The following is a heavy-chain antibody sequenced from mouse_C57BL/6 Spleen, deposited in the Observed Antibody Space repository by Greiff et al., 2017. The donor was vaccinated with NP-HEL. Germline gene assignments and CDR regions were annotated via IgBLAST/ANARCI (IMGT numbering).Heavy chain of an antibody. D-gene: IGHD1-1*01. CDR1: GFTFSSYA. CDR3: ARDPLLDY. V-gene: IGHV5-4*01. CDR2: ISDGGSYT. Sequence: VQLKESGGGLVKPGGSLKLSCAASGFTFSSYAMSWVRQTPEKRLEWVATISDGGSYTYYPDNVKGRFTISRDNAKNNLYLQMSHLKSEDTAMYYCARDPLLDYWGQGTTLTVSS. J-gene: IGHJ2*01.